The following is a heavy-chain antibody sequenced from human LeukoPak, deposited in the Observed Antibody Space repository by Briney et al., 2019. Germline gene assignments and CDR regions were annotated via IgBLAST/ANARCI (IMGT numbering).Heavy chain of an antibody. CDR3: RGDDAFDI. Sequence: GGSLRLSCAASGFTFTKYWMTWVRQAPGKGLEWVGNIKQDGSDKNYMDSVKGRFTISRDNTKNTLYLQMNSLRAEDTAVYYCRGDDAFDIWGQGTMVTVSS. CDR1: GFTFTKYW. CDR2: IKQDGSDK. J-gene: IGHJ3*02. V-gene: IGHV3-7*01.